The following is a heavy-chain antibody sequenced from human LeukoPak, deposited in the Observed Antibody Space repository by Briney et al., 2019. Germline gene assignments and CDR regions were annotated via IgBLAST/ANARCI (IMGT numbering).Heavy chain of an antibody. CDR3: AKDMAYSSSFELDY. CDR1: GFTFDDYA. D-gene: IGHD6-6*01. J-gene: IGHJ4*02. CDR2: ISWNSGSI. V-gene: IGHV3-9*01. Sequence: GGSLRLSCAASGFTFDDYAMHWVRQAPGKGLEWVSGISWNSGSIGYADSVKGRFTISRDNAKNSLYLQMNSLRAEDTALYYCAKDMAYSSSFELDYWGQGTLVTVSS.